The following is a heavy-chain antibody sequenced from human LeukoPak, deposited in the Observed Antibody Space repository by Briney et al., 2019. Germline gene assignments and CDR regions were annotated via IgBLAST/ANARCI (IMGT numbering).Heavy chain of an antibody. CDR1: GGTFSSYA. CDR2: IIPIFGTA. V-gene: IGHV1-69*13. J-gene: IGHJ1*01. Sequence: SVKVSCKASGGTFSSYAISWVRQAPGQGLEWMGGIIPIFGTANYAQKFQGRVTITADESTSTAYMELSSLRAEDTAVYYCARDILTGSQSRFQHWGQGTLVTVSS. D-gene: IGHD3-9*01. CDR3: ARDILTGSQSRFQH.